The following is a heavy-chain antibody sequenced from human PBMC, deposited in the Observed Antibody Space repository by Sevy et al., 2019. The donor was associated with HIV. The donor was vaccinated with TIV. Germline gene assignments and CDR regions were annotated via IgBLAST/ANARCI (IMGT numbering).Heavy chain of an antibody. CDR2: IYYSGST. Sequence: ASETLSLTCTVSGGSISSGDYYWSWIRQPPGKGLEWIGYIYYSGSTYYNPSLKSRVTISVDTSKNQFSLKLSSVTAADTAVYYCARAASGWYWGGDYWGQGTLVTVSS. J-gene: IGHJ4*02. V-gene: IGHV4-30-4*01. CDR1: GGSISSGDYY. D-gene: IGHD6-19*01. CDR3: ARAASGWYWGGDY.